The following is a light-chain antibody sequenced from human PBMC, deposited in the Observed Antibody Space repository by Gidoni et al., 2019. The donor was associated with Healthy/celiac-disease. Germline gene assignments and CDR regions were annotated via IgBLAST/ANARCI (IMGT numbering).Light chain of an antibody. CDR3: SSYAGSNNHVV. CDR1: SSDVGGYNY. V-gene: IGLV2-8*01. Sequence: QSALTQPPSASGSPAQSVTISCTGTSSDVGGYNYVSWYQQHPGKAPKLMISPVSKRPSGVPDRFSGSKSGNTASLTVSGLQAEDEADYYCSSYAGSNNHVVFGGGTKLTVL. CDR2: PVS. J-gene: IGLJ2*01.